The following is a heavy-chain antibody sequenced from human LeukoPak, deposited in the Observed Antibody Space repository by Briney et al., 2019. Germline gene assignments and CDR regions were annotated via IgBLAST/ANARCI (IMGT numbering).Heavy chain of an antibody. CDR2: ITGSGTST. CDR1: GFTFSNYA. Sequence: QTGGSLRLSCVASGFTFSNYAMSWVRQAPGKGLEWVSAITGSGTSTYYADSLKGRFTISRDNSKNTVFLQMNSLRHEDTAIYYCVIWGDYDVLTGYYVPDYWGQGTLVTVSS. V-gene: IGHV3-23*01. D-gene: IGHD3-9*01. J-gene: IGHJ4*02. CDR3: VIWGDYDVLTGYYVPDY.